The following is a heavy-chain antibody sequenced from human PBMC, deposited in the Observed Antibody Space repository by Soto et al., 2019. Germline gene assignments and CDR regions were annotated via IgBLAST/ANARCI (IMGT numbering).Heavy chain of an antibody. Sequence: QVQLVQSGAEVKKPGASVKVSCKASGYTFTSYHISWVRQAPGQGLEWMGWISGYNGNTNYAQNFQGRVTMTTDTSTSTDYMELRSLGSDDTAVYYCVRVKDIVVVVAAMDYWGQGTLVTVSS. J-gene: IGHJ4*02. CDR2: ISGYNGNT. V-gene: IGHV1-18*01. D-gene: IGHD2-15*01. CDR3: VRVKDIVVVVAAMDY. CDR1: GYTFTSYH.